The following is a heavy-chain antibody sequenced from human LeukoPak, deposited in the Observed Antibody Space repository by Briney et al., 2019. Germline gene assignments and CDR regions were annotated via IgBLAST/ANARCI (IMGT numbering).Heavy chain of an antibody. CDR1: GGSISSYY. J-gene: IGHJ4*02. Sequence: PSETLSLTCTVSGGSISSYYWSWIRQPAGKGLEWIGRIYTSGSTNYNPSLKSRVIMSVDTSKNQFSLKLSSVTAADTAVYYCATSTALNPPDYWGQGTLVTVSS. CDR3: ATSTALNPPDY. CDR2: IYTSGST. V-gene: IGHV4-4*07. D-gene: IGHD1-14*01.